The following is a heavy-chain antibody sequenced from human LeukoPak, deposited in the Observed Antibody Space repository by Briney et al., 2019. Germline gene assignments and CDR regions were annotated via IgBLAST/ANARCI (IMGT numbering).Heavy chain of an antibody. CDR2: INHSGST. Sequence: SETLSLTCAVYGGSFSGYYWSWIRQPPGKGLEWIGKINHSGSTNYNPSLKSRVTISVDTSKNQFSLKLSSVTAADTAVYYCARFVSPRDIVVVPAAKPAYGMDVWGQGTTVTVSS. CDR3: ARFVSPRDIVVVPAAKPAYGMDV. CDR1: GGSFSGYY. V-gene: IGHV4-34*01. J-gene: IGHJ6*02. D-gene: IGHD2-2*01.